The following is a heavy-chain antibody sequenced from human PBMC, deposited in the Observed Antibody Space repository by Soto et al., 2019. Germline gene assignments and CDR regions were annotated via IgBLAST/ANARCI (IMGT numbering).Heavy chain of an antibody. CDR1: GFTFSSYA. V-gene: IGHV3-23*01. CDR3: AKDDSPYSSSWYSRLDY. Sequence: EVQLLESGGGLVQPGGSLRLSCAASGFTFSSYAMSWVRQAPGKGLEWVSAISGSGGSTYYADSVKGRFTISRDNSKNTLYLQMNSLRAEDTAVYYCAKDDSPYSSSWYSRLDYWGQGTLVTVSS. D-gene: IGHD6-13*01. J-gene: IGHJ4*02. CDR2: ISGSGGST.